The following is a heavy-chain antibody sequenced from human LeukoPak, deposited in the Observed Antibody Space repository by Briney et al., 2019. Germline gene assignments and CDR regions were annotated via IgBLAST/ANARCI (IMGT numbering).Heavy chain of an antibody. CDR2: IYYSGST. J-gene: IGHJ5*02. D-gene: IGHD3-22*01. V-gene: IGHV4-31*03. CDR1: GGSISSGGYY. CDR3: AREGLDDSSGYYYGYNWFDP. Sequence: SETLSLTCTVSGGSISSGGYYWSWIRQHPGKGLEWIGYIYYSGSTYYNPSLKSRVTISVDTPKNQFSLKLSSVTAADTAVYYCAREGLDDSSGYYYGYNWFDPWGQGTLVTVSS.